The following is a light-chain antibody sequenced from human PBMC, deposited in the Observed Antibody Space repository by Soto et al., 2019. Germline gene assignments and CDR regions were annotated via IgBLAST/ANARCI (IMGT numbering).Light chain of an antibody. CDR3: QQRSNWPPMYT. J-gene: IGKJ2*01. CDR2: DAS. Sequence: EIVLTQSPATLSLSPGERATISCRASQSVSSYLAWYQQKPGQAPRLLIYDASNRATGIPARFSGSGSGTDFNLTISSLEPEDFAVYYCQQRSNWPPMYTFGQGTKLEIK. CDR1: QSVSSY. V-gene: IGKV3-11*01.